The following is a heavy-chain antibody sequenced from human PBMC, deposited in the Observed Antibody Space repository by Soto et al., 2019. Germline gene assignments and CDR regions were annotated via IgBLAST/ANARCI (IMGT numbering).Heavy chain of an antibody. CDR1: GFTFSSYG. D-gene: IGHD2-2*01. Sequence: GGSLRLSCAASGFTFSSYGMHWVRQAPGKGLEWVAVISYDGSNKYYADSVKRRFTISRDNSKNTLYLQMNSLRAEDTAVYYCAKVYQPWNYYYMDVWGKGTTVTVSS. J-gene: IGHJ6*03. V-gene: IGHV3-30*18. CDR3: AKVYQPWNYYYMDV. CDR2: ISYDGSNK.